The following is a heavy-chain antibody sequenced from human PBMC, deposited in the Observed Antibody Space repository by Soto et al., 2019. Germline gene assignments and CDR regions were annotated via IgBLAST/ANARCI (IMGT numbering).Heavy chain of an antibody. CDR1: GFTFSSYG. J-gene: IGHJ6*02. D-gene: IGHD2-15*01. V-gene: IGHV3-30*18. CDR3: AKDLPHPSLKYYYYYYGMDV. Sequence: GGSLRLSCAASGFTFSSYGMHWVRQAPGKGLEWVAVISYDGSNKYYADSVKGRFTISRDNSKNTLYLQMNSLRAEDTAVYYCAKDLPHPSLKYYYYYYGMDVWGQGTTVTVSS. CDR2: ISYDGSNK.